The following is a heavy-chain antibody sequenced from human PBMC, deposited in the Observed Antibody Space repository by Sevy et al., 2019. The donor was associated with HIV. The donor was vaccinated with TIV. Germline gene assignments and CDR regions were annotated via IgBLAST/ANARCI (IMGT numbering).Heavy chain of an antibody. CDR1: GYTFTGYY. D-gene: IGHD2-2*01. CDR3: ARDVGSVVVPAAVYFDY. Sequence: ASVKVSCKASGYTFTGYYMHWVRQAPGQGLEWMGWINPNSGGTNYAQKFHGRVTMTRDTSISTAYMELSRLRSDDTAVYYCARDVGSVVVPAAVYFDYWGQGTLVTVSS. J-gene: IGHJ4*02. CDR2: INPNSGGT. V-gene: IGHV1-2*02.